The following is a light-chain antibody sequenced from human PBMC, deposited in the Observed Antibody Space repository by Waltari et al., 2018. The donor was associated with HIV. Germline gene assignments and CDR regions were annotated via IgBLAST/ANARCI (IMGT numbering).Light chain of an antibody. J-gene: IGLJ2*01. CDR1: SSNIGAGYD. CDR3: QSYDSSLSVVV. Sequence: QSVLTQPPSVSGAPGQRVTISCTGSSSNIGAGYDVPWYQHLPGTAPKRLIYGNSNRPSGVPDRFSGSKSGTSASLAITGLQAEDESDYYCQSYDSSLSVVVFGGGTKLTVL. V-gene: IGLV1-40*01. CDR2: GNS.